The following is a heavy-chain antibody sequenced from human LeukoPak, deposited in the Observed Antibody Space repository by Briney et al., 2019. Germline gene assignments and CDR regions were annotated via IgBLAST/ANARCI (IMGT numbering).Heavy chain of an antibody. CDR1: DDSFSSHY. CDR2: ISYIGST. Sequence: SETLSLTCAVSDDSFSSHYWTWIRQPPGKGLEWIGYISYIGSTNYNPSLKSRVTISIDTSKNQFSLKLSSVTAADTAVYYCARDLVTVTKGFDIWGQGTMVSVYS. CDR3: ARDLVTVTKGFDI. V-gene: IGHV4-59*11. J-gene: IGHJ3*02. D-gene: IGHD4-11*01.